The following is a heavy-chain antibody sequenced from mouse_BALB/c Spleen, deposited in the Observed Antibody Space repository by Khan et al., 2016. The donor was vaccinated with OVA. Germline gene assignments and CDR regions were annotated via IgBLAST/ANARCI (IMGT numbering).Heavy chain of an antibody. CDR3: AREDGYYVYFDY. J-gene: IGHJ2*01. CDR1: GYTFTYYV. Sequence: QVRLQQSGPELVKPGASVKLSCKASGYTFTYYVITWVKQRTGQGLEWIGEIYPGSDNAYYNERFKGKATLTADKSSNTTHMQFSSLTSEDSAVYFCAREDGYYVYFDYWGQGTTLTVSS. CDR2: IYPGSDNA. D-gene: IGHD2-3*01. V-gene: IGHV1-81*01.